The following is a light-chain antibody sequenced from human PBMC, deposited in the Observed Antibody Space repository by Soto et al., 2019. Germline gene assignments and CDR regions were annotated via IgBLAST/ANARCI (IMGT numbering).Light chain of an antibody. J-gene: IGKJ1*01. Sequence: EIVMTQSPATLSVSPGEIATLSFRASQSVSSNLAWYQQKPGQAPRLLIYGASSRATGIPDRFSGSGSGTDFTLTISRLEPEDFAVYYCHQYDSWTFGQGTKVDIK. CDR3: HQYDSWT. CDR2: GAS. V-gene: IGKV3D-15*01. CDR1: QSVSSN.